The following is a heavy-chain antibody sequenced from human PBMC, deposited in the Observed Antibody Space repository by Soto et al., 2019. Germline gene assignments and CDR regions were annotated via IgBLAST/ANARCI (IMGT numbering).Heavy chain of an antibody. J-gene: IGHJ6*02. CDR1: GGSISSGGYY. V-gene: IGHV4-31*03. CDR2: IYYSGST. Sequence: SETLSLTCTVSGGSISSGGYYVSWIRQHPGKGLEWIGYIYYSGSTYYNPSLKSRVTISVDTSKNQFSLKLSSVTAADTAVYYCARDPLYDSSGYYVGGGMDVWGQGTTVTVFS. CDR3: ARDPLYDSSGYYVGGGMDV. D-gene: IGHD3-22*01.